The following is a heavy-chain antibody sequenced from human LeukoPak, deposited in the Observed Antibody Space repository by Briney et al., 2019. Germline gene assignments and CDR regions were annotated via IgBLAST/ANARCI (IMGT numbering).Heavy chain of an antibody. CDR2: INHSGST. V-gene: IGHV4-34*01. CDR1: GGSFSGYY. D-gene: IGHD2-2*01. Sequence: SETLSLTCAVYGGSFSGYYWSWIRQPPGKGLEWIGEINHSGSTNYNPSLKSRVTISVDTSKNQFSLKLSSVTAADTAVYYCAGYCSSTSCYPDYWGQGTLVTVSS. J-gene: IGHJ4*02. CDR3: AGYCSSTSCYPDY.